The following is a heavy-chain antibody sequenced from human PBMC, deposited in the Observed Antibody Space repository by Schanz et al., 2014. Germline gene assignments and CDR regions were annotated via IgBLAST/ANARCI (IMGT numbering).Heavy chain of an antibody. D-gene: IGHD1-1*01. CDR1: GGSFSGYY. CDR2: VFPNGIT. V-gene: IGHV4-34*12. CDR3: ARDTTWRLDL. J-gene: IGHJ2*01. Sequence: QVQLQQWGAGLLKPSETLSLTCGVFGGSFSGYYWSWIRQPPGKGLEWVGRVFPNGITNYNPSLKIRVPIALDPSKNQFSLTLTSLTAADTAVYYCARDTTWRLDLWGRGTLVTVSS.